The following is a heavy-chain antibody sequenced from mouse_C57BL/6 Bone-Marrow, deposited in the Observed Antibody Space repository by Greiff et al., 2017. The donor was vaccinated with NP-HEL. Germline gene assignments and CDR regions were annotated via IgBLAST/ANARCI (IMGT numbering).Heavy chain of an antibody. CDR2: IHPNSGST. V-gene: IGHV1-64*01. J-gene: IGHJ4*01. CDR3: SYYSNYNYAMDY. D-gene: IGHD2-5*01. Sequence: QVQLKQPGAELVTPGASVKLSCKASGYTFTSYWMHWVKQRPGQGLEWIGMIHPNSGSTNYNEKFKSKATLTVDKSSSTAYMQLSSLTSEDSAVDYCSYYSNYNYAMDYWGQGTSVTVSS. CDR1: GYTFTSYW.